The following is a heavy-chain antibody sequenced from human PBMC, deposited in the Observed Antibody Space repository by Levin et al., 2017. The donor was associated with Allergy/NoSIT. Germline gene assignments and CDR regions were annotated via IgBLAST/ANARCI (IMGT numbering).Heavy chain of an antibody. D-gene: IGHD2-21*02. V-gene: IGHV3-30*18. J-gene: IGHJ6*02. Sequence: GESLKISCAASGFTFSSFGMHWVRQAPGKGLEWVAVISHDGGNKYYADSVKGRFTISRDNSKNTLYLQMNSLRAADTAVFYCAKDREAFCGGDCYSVGPYYYYGTDVWGQGTTVTVSS. CDR2: ISHDGGNK. CDR3: AKDREAFCGGDCYSVGPYYYYGTDV. CDR1: GFTFSSFG.